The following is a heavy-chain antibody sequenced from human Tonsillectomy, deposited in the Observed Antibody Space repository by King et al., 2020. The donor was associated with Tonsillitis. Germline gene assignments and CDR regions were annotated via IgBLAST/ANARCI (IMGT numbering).Heavy chain of an antibody. D-gene: IGHD6-19*01. CDR3: AKGHSSGWFYFDS. CDR1: GFTFSSYG. J-gene: IGHJ4*02. V-gene: IGHV3-30*18. Sequence: VQLVESGGGVVQPGRSLRLSCAASGFTFSSYGMHWVRQAPGKGLEWVAVISYAGNNKYNVCSVKGRFTISRYNSKNTLYLQMNSLRGEDTAVYYCAKGHSSGWFYFDSWGQGTLVTVSS. CDR2: ISYAGNNK.